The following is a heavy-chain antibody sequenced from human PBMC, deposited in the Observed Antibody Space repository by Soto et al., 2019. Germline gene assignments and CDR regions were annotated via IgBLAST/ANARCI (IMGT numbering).Heavy chain of an antibody. V-gene: IGHV4-30-2*01. D-gene: IGHD2-15*01. CDR2: IYHSGST. CDR1: GGSISSGGYS. CDR3: ARARRGYCSGAYCYSDWFDP. Sequence: PSETLSLTCAVSGGSISSGGYSWSWIRQPPGKGLEWIGYIYHSGSTYYNPSLKSRVTISVDTSMNQFSLKLNSVTAADTAEYYCARARRGYCSGAYCYSDWFDPWGRGALVTVSS. J-gene: IGHJ5*02.